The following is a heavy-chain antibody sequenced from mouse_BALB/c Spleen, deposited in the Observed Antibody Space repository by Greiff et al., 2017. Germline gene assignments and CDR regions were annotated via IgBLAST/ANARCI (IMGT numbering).Heavy chain of an antibody. CDR3: ARGLGYCFDY. CDR1: GSHLTANF. V-gene: IGHV1-14*01. D-gene: IGHD3-3*01. Sequence: EVQLQQSGPELVKPGASVKMSCKASGSHLTANFMPWVKRRPGQGLEWIGYINPYNVGTKYNAKFKGKATLTSDKSSSTAYMELSSLTSEDSAVYYCARGLGYCFDYWGQGTTLTVS. J-gene: IGHJ2*01. CDR2: INPYNVGT.